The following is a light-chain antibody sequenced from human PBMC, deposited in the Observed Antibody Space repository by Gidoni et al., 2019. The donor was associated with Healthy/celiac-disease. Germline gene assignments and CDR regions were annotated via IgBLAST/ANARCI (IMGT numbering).Light chain of an antibody. V-gene: IGKV1-33*01. CDR3: QQYDNLLWT. J-gene: IGKJ1*01. Sequence: DIQMTQSPSSQSASVGDRVTITCQASQDISNYLNWYQQKPGKAPKLLIYDASNLETGVPSRFSGSGSGTDFTFTISSLQPEDIATYYCQQYDNLLWTFXQXTKVXIK. CDR2: DAS. CDR1: QDISNY.